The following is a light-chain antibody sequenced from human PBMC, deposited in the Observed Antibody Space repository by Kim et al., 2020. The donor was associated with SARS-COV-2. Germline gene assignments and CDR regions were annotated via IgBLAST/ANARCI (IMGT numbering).Light chain of an antibody. Sequence: DIQMTQSPSSLSASVGDRVTITCRTSQNINSHLNWYHQKPGRAPKLLIYAASTLQGGVPSRFSGSGSDTDFTLTISSLQPEDFATYCCQQTYISPFTFGPGTKVDIK. V-gene: IGKV1-39*01. CDR1: QNINSH. CDR2: AAS. J-gene: IGKJ3*01. CDR3: QQTYISPFT.